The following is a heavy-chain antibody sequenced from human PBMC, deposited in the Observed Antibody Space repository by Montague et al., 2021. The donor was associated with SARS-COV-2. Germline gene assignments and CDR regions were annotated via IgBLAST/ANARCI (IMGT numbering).Heavy chain of an antibody. CDR2: IYASGST. J-gene: IGHJ4*02. D-gene: IGHD3-16*01. V-gene: IGHV4-4*07. CDR1: GVSITSYY. CDR3: VRDGGNWYYFDY. Sequence: SETLSLTCSISGVSITSYYWSWVRQPAGKGLERIGRIYASGSTNYSPSLKSRVRLSIDNPKNQFSLKLESLTAADTAVYYCVRDGGNWYYFDYWGQGALVTVSS.